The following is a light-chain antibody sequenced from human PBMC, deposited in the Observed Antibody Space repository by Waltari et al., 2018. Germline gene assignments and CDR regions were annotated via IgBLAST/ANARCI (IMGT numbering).Light chain of an antibody. CDR1: SSDGDESRN. CDR2: DVS. V-gene: IGLV2-14*03. J-gene: IGLJ2*01. CDR3: SYYPDTHTPVV. Sequence: QSALTQPASVSGSPGQSVTISCPGVSSDGDESRNIPRFRQHPGKAPKLILYDVSNRASDISNRFSGYKSGNTASLTISRLQADDEADYFCSYYPDTHTPVVFGGGTKLTVL.